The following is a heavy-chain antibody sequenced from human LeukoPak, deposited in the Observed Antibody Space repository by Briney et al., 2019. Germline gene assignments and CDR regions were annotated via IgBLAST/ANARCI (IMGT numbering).Heavy chain of an antibody. CDR2: IIPIFGTA. J-gene: IGHJ4*02. CDR1: GGTFSSYA. V-gene: IGHV1-69*01. Sequence: SVKVSCTASGGTFSSYAISWVREAPGQGLEWMGGIIPIFGTANYAQKFQGRVTITADESTSTAYMELSSVRSEDTAVYCCARGGGYNHFDYWGQGTLVTVSS. CDR3: ARGGGYNHFDY. D-gene: IGHD5-24*01.